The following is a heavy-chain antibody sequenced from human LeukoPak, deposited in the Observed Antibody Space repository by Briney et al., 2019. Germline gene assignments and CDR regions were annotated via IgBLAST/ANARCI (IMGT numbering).Heavy chain of an antibody. CDR2: ISRSSSYM. CDR1: GFIFSSYS. D-gene: IGHD2-2*01. Sequence: GGSLRLSCAASGFIFSSYSMNWVRQAPGKGLEWVSSISRSSSYMYYADSLKGRFTISRDNAKNSLYLQMNSLRAEDTAVYYCASSTSRAGGPGGHSFDYWGQGALATVSS. V-gene: IGHV3-21*01. CDR3: ASSTSRAGGPGGHSFDY. J-gene: IGHJ4*02.